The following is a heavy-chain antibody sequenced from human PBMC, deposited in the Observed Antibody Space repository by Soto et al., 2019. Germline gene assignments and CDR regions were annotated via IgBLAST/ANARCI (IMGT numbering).Heavy chain of an antibody. J-gene: IGHJ5*02. CDR2: IYHSGSS. Sequence: PSETLSLTCTVSGGSIISYYWSWILQPPWKGLEWIGYIYHSGSSNYNPSLKSRVTILLDTSKNQLSLKLSSVTAADTAVYYCARQRPVVVTPCWFDPWGQGTLVTVSS. CDR3: ARQRPVVVTPCWFDP. V-gene: IGHV4-59*08. D-gene: IGHD2-2*01. CDR1: GGSIISYY.